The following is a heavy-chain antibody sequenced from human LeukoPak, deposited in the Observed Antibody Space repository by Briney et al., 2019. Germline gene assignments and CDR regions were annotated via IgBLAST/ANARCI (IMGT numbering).Heavy chain of an antibody. D-gene: IGHD6-19*01. V-gene: IGHV1-18*01. CDR1: GYTLTSYG. CDR3: ARDRGSSSGSKTRQPYY. J-gene: IGHJ4*02. CDR2: ISAYNGNT. Sequence: ASVKVSCKASGYTLTSYGISWVRQAPGQGLEWMGWISAYNGNTNYAQKLQGRVTMTTDTSTSTAYMELRSLRSDDTAVYYCARDRGSSSGSKTRQPYYWGQGTLVTVSS.